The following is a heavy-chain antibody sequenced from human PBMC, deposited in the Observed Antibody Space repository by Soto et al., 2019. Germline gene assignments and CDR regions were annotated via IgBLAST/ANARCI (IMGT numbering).Heavy chain of an antibody. V-gene: IGHV5-51*01. CDR1: GYKFTSYW. D-gene: IGHD5-18*01. CDR3: ARHDTAMVHNFDS. CDR2: IYPGDSDT. Sequence: PGESLKISCKGSGYKFTSYWIGWLRQMPGKGLEWMGIIYPGDSDTRYSPSFQGQVTISADKSISTAYLQWSSLKASDTAMYYCARHDTAMVHNFDSWGQGTLVTVSS. J-gene: IGHJ4*02.